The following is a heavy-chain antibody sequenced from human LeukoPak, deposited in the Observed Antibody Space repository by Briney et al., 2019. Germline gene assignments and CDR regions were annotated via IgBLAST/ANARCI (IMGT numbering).Heavy chain of an antibody. CDR2: INTDGSST. D-gene: IGHD3-3*01. J-gene: IGHJ4*02. V-gene: IGHV3-74*01. CDR1: GFTLSSYW. Sequence: GGSLTLSCAASGFTLSSYWKHWVRQAPGKGLVWVSRINTDGSSTSYADSVKGRFTISRDNAKNTLYLQMNILRAEDTAVYYCARGYYDFWSGYWEVSGFDHWGEGTLVTVSS. CDR3: ARGYYDFWSGYWEVSGFDH.